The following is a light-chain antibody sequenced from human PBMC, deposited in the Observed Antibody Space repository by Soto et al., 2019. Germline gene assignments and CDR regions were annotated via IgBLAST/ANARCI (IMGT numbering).Light chain of an antibody. V-gene: IGKV3-15*01. J-gene: IGKJ2*01. CDR2: GAS. CDR1: QSINSE. Sequence: EIVMTQSPATLSLSPGERAALSCRASQSINSELAWYQQKPGQPPRLLIYGASTRATGVPARFTGSESGSEFTLTISGLQSEDFAGYYCHRGHNWPLTFGQGNRLEI. CDR3: HRGHNWPLT.